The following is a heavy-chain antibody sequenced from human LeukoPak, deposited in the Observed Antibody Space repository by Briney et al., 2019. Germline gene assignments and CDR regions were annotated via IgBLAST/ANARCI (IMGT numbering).Heavy chain of an antibody. V-gene: IGHV4-59*11. CDR2: IYCSGST. D-gene: IGHD3-3*01. CDR1: GGSISSHY. CDR3: ARESTSSEFDY. J-gene: IGHJ4*02. Sequence: SETLSLTCTVSGGSISSHYWSWIRQPPGKGLEWIGYIYCSGSTNYNPSLKSRVTISVDTSKNQFSLKLSSVTAADTAVYYCARESTSSEFDYWGQGTLVTVSS.